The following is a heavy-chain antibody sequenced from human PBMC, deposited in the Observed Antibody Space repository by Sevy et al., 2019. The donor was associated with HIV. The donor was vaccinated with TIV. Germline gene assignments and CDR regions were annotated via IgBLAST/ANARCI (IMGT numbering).Heavy chain of an antibody. Sequence: GGSLRLSCAASGFTFSNAWMSWVRQAPGKGLEWVGRIKSKIGGGKTDNAAPVKGRFTISGDDSKNTLYLQMNSLKTEDTAVYYCTTDTTAAAASWGQGTLVTVSS. CDR1: GFTFSNAW. D-gene: IGHD6-13*01. CDR3: TTDTTAAAAS. V-gene: IGHV3-15*01. J-gene: IGHJ5*02. CDR2: IKSKIGGGKT.